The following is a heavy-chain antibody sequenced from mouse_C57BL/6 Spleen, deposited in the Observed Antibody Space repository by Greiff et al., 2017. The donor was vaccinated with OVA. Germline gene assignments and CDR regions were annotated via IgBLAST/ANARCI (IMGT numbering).Heavy chain of an antibody. D-gene: IGHD3-1*01. CDR3: AGGYGDAMDY. Sequence: QVQLQQSGAELVRPGSSVKLSCKASGYTFTSYWMHWVKQRPIQGLEWIGNIDPSDSETHYNQKFKDKATLTVDKSSSTAYMQLSSLTSEDSAVYYCAGGYGDAMDYWGQGTSVTVSS. CDR2: IDPSDSET. J-gene: IGHJ4*01. V-gene: IGHV1-52*01. CDR1: GYTFTSYW.